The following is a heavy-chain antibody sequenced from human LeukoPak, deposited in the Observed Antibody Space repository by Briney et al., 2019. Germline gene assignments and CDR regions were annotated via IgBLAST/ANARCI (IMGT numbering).Heavy chain of an antibody. D-gene: IGHD2/OR15-2a*01. J-gene: IGHJ6*03. CDR2: VYYTGSS. V-gene: IGHV4-59*01. CDR3: ARTGTTDYYYYYMDV. Sequence: SETLSLTCTVSGGSIRTYYWSWIRQPPGKGLEWVGYVYYTGSSNYNPSLQSRVTISVDTSKNQFSLKLSSVTAADTAVYYCARTGTTDYYYYYMDVWGKGTTVTVSS. CDR1: GGSIRTYY.